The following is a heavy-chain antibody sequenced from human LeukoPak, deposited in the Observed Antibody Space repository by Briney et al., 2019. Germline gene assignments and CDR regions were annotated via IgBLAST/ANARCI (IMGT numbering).Heavy chain of an antibody. Sequence: PRGSLRLSCEASGFTFSAYAMTRVRQAPAQGLDLVSSIGSDNKPHYSESVKGRFAISRDNSKSMLFLQLNSLRAEDTALYYCARGGSQPITLHVFDYWGQGILVTVSS. CDR3: ARGGSQPITLHVFDY. V-gene: IGHV3-23*05. J-gene: IGHJ4*02. CDR1: GFTFSAYA. CDR2: IGSDNKP. D-gene: IGHD2-15*01.